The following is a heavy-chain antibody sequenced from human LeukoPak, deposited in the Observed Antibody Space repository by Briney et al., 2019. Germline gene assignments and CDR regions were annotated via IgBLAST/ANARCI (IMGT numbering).Heavy chain of an antibody. J-gene: IGHJ4*02. Sequence: GGSLRLSCAASGFTFTNAWMSWVRQAPGKGLEWVANIKPDESEKNYVDSVKGRFNISRDNAKNSLYLQMNSLRADDTAVYYCARFNGPDYWGQGTLVTVSS. CDR3: ARFNGPDY. CDR2: IKPDESEK. CDR1: GFTFTNAW. V-gene: IGHV3-7*01.